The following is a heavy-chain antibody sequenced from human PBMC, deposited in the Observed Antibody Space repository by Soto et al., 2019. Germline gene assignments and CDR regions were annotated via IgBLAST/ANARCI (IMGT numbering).Heavy chain of an antibody. Sequence: SETLSLTCTVSCGSISSSSYYWGWIRQPPGKGLEWIGSIYYSGSTYYNPSLKSRVTISVDTSKNQFSLKLSSVTAADTAVYYCARLVVVVVAASNWFDPWGQGTLVTVSS. J-gene: IGHJ5*02. CDR1: CGSISSSSYY. D-gene: IGHD2-15*01. V-gene: IGHV4-39*01. CDR2: IYYSGST. CDR3: ARLVVVVVAASNWFDP.